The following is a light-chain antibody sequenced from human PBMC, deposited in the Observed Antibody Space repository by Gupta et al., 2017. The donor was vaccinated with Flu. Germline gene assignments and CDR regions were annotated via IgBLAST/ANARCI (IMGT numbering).Light chain of an antibody. J-gene: IGKJ5*01. V-gene: IGKV2-28*01. Sequence: VTPGAASSISCRTSQSRLHRNGYNYLDWYLQKPGQSPKLLIYVGSSRASGVPGRFSGSGSGTDFTLKISRVEAEDVGVYYCKQAQQTSFTFGQGTQVEIK. CDR2: VGS. CDR1: QSRLHRNGYNY. CDR3: KQAQQTSFT.